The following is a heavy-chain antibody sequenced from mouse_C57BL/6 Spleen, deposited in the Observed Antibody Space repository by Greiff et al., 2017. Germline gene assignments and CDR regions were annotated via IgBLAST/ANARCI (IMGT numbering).Heavy chain of an antibody. Sequence: QVQLQQSGAELVKPGASVKISCKASGYAFSSYWMHWVKQRPGKGLEWIGQIYPGDGDTNYNGKFKGKATLTADKSSSTAYIQLSSLTSEDSAVYFCARGGYWDYYFDYWGQGTTLTVSS. CDR1: GYAFSSYW. CDR2: IYPGDGDT. V-gene: IGHV1-80*01. J-gene: IGHJ2*01. CDR3: ARGGYWDYYFDY. D-gene: IGHD2-3*01.